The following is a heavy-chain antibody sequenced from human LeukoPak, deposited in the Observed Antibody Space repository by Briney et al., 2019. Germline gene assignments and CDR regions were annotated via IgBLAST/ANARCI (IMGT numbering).Heavy chain of an antibody. V-gene: IGHV3-23*01. D-gene: IGHD4-11*01. Sequence: GGSLRLSCAASGFTLSSYAMSWVRQAPGKGLEGVSAISGSGGSTYYADSVKGRFTISRDNSKNTLYLQMNSLRAEDTAVYYSAKDLMTTVTSFDYWGQGTLVTVSS. J-gene: IGHJ4*02. CDR2: ISGSGGST. CDR3: AKDLMTTVTSFDY. CDR1: GFTLSSYA.